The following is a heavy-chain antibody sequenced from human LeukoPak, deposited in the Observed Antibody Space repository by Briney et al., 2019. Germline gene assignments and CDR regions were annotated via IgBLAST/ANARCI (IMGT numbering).Heavy chain of an antibody. CDR2: IYYSGST. Sequence: SETLSLTCTVSGGSISSYYWSWIRQPPGKGLEWIVYIYYSGSTNYNPSLKSRVTISVDTSKNQFSLKLSSVTAADTAVYYCARHRGGAFYYYDSGGHDAFDIWGQGTMVTVSS. D-gene: IGHD3-22*01. J-gene: IGHJ3*02. CDR3: ARHRGGAFYYYDSGGHDAFDI. CDR1: GGSISSYY. V-gene: IGHV4-59*08.